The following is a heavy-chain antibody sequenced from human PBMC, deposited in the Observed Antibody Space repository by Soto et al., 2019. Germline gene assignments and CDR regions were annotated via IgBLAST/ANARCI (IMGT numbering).Heavy chain of an antibody. V-gene: IGHV4-39*01. Sequence: KTSETLSLTCTVSGGSISSSSYYWGWIRQPPGKGLEWIGSIYYSGSTYYNPSLKSRVTISVDTSKNQFSLKLSSVTAADTAVYYCARHTRPDYYDSSGYPNWFDPWGQGTLVTVSS. J-gene: IGHJ5*02. CDR3: ARHTRPDYYDSSGYPNWFDP. D-gene: IGHD3-22*01. CDR1: GGSISSSSYY. CDR2: IYYSGST.